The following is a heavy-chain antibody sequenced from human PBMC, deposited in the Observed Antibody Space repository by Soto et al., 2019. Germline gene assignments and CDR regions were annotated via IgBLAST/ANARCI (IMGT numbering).Heavy chain of an antibody. CDR1: GGSFSGYY. J-gene: IGHJ5*02. CDR3: AREVQLWLRLAYRRCWFDP. V-gene: IGHV4-34*01. D-gene: IGHD5-18*01. Sequence: PSETLSLTCAVYGGSFSGYYWSWIRQPPGKGLEWIGEINHSGSTNYNPSLKSRVTISVDTSKNQFSLKLSSVTAADAAVYYCAREVQLWLRLAYRRCWFDPWGQGTLVTVSS. CDR2: INHSGST.